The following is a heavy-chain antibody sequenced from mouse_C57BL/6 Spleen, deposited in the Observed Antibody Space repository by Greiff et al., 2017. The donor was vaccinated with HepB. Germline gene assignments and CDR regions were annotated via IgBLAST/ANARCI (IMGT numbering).Heavy chain of an antibody. CDR3: ARFPRGYDRGGFDY. CDR1: GYTFTDYY. Sequence: EVQLQQSGPELVKPGASVKISCKASGYTFTDYYMNWVKQSHGKSLEWIGDINPNNGGTSYNQKFKGKATLTVDKSSSTAYMELRSLTSEDSAVYYCARFPRGYDRGGFDYWGQGTTLTVSS. CDR2: INPNNGGT. J-gene: IGHJ2*01. V-gene: IGHV1-26*01. D-gene: IGHD2-2*01.